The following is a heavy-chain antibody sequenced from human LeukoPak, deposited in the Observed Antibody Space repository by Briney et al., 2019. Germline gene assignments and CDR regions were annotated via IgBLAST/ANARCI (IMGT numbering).Heavy chain of an antibody. V-gene: IGHV3-15*01. Sequence: GGSLRLSCAASGFTFSNAWMSWVRWAPGKGLEWVGRIKSKTDGGTTDYAAPVKGRFTISRDDSKNTLYLQMNSLKTEDTAVYYCTTELVLLWFGELSSSDYWGQGTLVTVSS. CDR1: GFTFSNAW. CDR3: TTELVLLWFGELSSSDY. D-gene: IGHD3-10*01. J-gene: IGHJ4*02. CDR2: IKSKTDGGTT.